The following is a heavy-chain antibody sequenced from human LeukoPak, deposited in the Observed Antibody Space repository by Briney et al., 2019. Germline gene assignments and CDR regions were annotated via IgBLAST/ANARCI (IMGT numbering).Heavy chain of an antibody. D-gene: IGHD5-18*01. CDR1: GFTFSSYS. CDR2: ISSSSSYI. CDR3: ARDGHWDTATDY. Sequence: PGGSLRLSCAASGFTFSSYSMNWVRQAPGKGLEWVSSISSSSSYIYYADSVKGRFTISRDNAKNSLYLQMNSLGAEDTAVYYCARDGHWDTATDYWGQGTLVTVSS. J-gene: IGHJ4*02. V-gene: IGHV3-21*01.